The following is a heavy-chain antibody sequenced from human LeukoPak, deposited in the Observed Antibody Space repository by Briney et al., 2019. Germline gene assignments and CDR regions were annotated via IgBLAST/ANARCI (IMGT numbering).Heavy chain of an antibody. CDR2: IYYSGST. CDR1: GGSISSYY. V-gene: IGHV4-39*01. J-gene: IGHJ5*02. CDR3: ARRDNWFDP. Sequence: SETLSLTCTVSGGSISSYYWSWIRQPPGKGPEWIGSIYYSGSTYYDPSLKSRVTISADTSKNQFSLRLGSVTAADTAVYYCARRDNWFDPWGQGTLVTVSS.